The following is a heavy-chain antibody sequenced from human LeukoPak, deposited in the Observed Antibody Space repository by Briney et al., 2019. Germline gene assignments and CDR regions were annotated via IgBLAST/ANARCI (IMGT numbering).Heavy chain of an antibody. CDR3: VKEKDCGRECYFFDS. CDR2: IKQDGSEK. J-gene: IGHJ4*02. CDR1: GFTFSNYW. V-gene: IGHV3-7*03. D-gene: IGHD2-21*01. Sequence: GGSLRLSCAASGFTFSNYWMNWVRQAPGKGLEWVANIKQDGSEKYYVDSVKGRFTVSRDNTKNSLYLQMNSLTTEDTAIYYCVKEKDCGRECYFFDSWGQGALVTVSS.